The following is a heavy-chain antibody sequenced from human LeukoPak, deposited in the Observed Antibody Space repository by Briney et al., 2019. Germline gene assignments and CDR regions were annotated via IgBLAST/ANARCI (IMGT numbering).Heavy chain of an antibody. V-gene: IGHV1-69*05. CDR1: GGTFRNYA. Sequence: SVKVSCKASGGTFRNYAVSWVRQAPGQGLEWMGAVIPILGTAKYAQKFQGRVTITTDESTTTAYMELSSLTSEDTAVYYCASAVAGDYYYMDVWGKGTTVNVSS. CDR2: VIPILGTA. J-gene: IGHJ6*03. CDR3: ASAVAGDYYYMDV. D-gene: IGHD6-19*01.